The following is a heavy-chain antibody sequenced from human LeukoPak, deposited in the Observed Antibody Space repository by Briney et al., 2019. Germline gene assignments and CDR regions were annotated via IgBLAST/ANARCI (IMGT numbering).Heavy chain of an antibody. V-gene: IGHV3-7*01. D-gene: IGHD3-10*01. J-gene: IGHJ4*02. CDR2: IKQDGSEK. Sequence: PGGSLRLSCAASGFTFSSYWMSWVRQAPGKGLEWVANIKQDGSEKYYVDSVKGRFTISRDNAKNSLYLQMNSLRAEDTAVYYCARVPMVRGVDPGPPSGYFDYWGQGTLVTVSS. CDR1: GFTFSSYW. CDR3: ARVPMVRGVDPGPPSGYFDY.